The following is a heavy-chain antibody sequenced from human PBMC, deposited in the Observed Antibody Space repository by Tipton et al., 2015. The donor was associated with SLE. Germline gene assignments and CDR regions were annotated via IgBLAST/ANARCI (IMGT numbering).Heavy chain of an antibody. CDR2: INHSGST. J-gene: IGHJ3*02. Sequence: TLSLTCAVYGGSYSGYYWSWIRQPPGKGLEWIGEINHSGSTNYNPSLKSRVTISVDTSKNQFSLKLSSVTAADTAVYYCARGDQVAAFDIWGQGTMVTVSS. CDR1: GGSYSGYY. CDR3: ARGDQVAAFDI. V-gene: IGHV4-34*01.